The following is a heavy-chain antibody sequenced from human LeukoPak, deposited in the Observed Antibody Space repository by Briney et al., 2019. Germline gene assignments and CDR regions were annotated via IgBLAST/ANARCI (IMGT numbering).Heavy chain of an antibody. CDR3: ARHRLQFLTGSAFDI. D-gene: IGHD3-9*01. CDR1: GGSISNYY. V-gene: IGHV4-59*08. CDR2: IYYSGST. J-gene: IGHJ3*02. Sequence: MPSETLSLTCTVSGGSISNYYWSWIRQPPGKGLEWIGYIYYSGSTNYNPSLKSRVTISVDTSKNQFSLKLSSVTAADTAVYYCARHRLQFLTGSAFDIWGQGTMVTVSS.